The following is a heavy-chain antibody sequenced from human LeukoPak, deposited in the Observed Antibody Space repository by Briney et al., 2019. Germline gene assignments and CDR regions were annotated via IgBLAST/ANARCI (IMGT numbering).Heavy chain of an antibody. V-gene: IGHV3-74*03. CDR2: INIDGSDT. D-gene: IGHD5-24*01. CDR1: GFTFSGHW. J-gene: IGHJ4*02. Sequence: PGGSLRLSCAASGFTFSGHWMHWVRQVQGKGLMGVSRINIDGSDTTYADSVKGRFTISRDNAKNTLYLQMNSLTAEDTAVYYCTRSGYMNGYDYWGQGTLVTVSS. CDR3: TRSGYMNGYDY.